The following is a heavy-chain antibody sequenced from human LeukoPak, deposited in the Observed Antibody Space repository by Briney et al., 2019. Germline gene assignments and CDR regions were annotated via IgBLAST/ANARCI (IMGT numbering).Heavy chain of an antibody. D-gene: IGHD3-3*01. CDR2: ISYGGSNK. CDR3: AKDPLRQVLRFLEWLLYFDY. Sequence: GGSLRLSCAASGFTFSSYAMHWVRQAPGKGLEWVAVISYGGSNKYYADSVKGRFTISRDNSKNTLYLQMNSLRAEDTAVYYCAKDPLRQVLRFLEWLLYFDYWGQGTLVTVSS. J-gene: IGHJ4*02. V-gene: IGHV3-30-3*01. CDR1: GFTFSSYA.